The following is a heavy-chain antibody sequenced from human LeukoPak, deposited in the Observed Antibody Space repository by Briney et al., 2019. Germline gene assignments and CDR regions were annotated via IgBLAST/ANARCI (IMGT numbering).Heavy chain of an antibody. J-gene: IGHJ4*02. CDR1: GFTFSSYS. V-gene: IGHV3-48*02. Sequence: GGSLRLSCAASGFTFSSYSMNWVRQAPGKGLEWVSYISSSSSIKYYAGSAKGRFTISRDNAKNSLYLQMNSLRDEDTAVYYCAREDLTPNSGDFDYWGQGTLVTVSS. CDR2: ISSSSSIK. CDR3: AREDLTPNSGDFDY. D-gene: IGHD3-10*01.